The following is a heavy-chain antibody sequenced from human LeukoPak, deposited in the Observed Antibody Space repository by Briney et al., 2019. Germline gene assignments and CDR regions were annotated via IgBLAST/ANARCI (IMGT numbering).Heavy chain of an antibody. CDR2: ISTYDGST. Sequence: ASVKVSCKASGYTFTSYAINWVRQAPGQGLEWMGWISTYDGSTISAQDLQGRVTMTTDTSTTTAYMELTRLRSDDTAVYYCARDPLSSTWSPYYFTLDAWGQGTTVIVSS. V-gene: IGHV1-18*01. D-gene: IGHD6-13*01. CDR3: ARDPLSSTWSPYYFTLDA. CDR1: GYTFTSYA. J-gene: IGHJ6*02.